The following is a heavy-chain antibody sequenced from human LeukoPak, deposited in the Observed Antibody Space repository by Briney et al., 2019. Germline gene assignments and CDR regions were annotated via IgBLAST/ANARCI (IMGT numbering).Heavy chain of an antibody. CDR3: ARVILGIVPLDYYYMDV. CDR2: IYTSGST. CDR1: GGSISSYY. Sequence: SETLSLTCTVSGGSISSYYWSWIRQPAGKGLEWIGRIYTSGSTNYNPSLKSRVTMSVDTSKNQFSLKLSSVTAADTAVYYCARVILGIVPLDYYYMDVWGKGTTVTVSS. V-gene: IGHV4-4*07. D-gene: IGHD7-27*01. J-gene: IGHJ6*03.